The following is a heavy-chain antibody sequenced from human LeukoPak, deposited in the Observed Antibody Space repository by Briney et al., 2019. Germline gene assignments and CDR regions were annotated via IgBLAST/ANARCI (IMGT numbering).Heavy chain of an antibody. CDR2: IYYSGST. V-gene: IGHV4-59*01. CDR3: ASFFDNYDSSDGAFDI. Sequence: SETLSLTCTVSGGSISSYYWSWIRQPPGKGLEWIGYIYYSGSTNYNPSLKSRVTISVDTSKNQFSLKLSSVTAADTAVYYCASFFDNYDSSDGAFDIWGQGTMVTVSS. D-gene: IGHD3-22*01. J-gene: IGHJ3*02. CDR1: GGSISSYY.